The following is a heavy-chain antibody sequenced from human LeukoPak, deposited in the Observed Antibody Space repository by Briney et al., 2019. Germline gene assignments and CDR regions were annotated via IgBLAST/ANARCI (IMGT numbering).Heavy chain of an antibody. V-gene: IGHV6-1*01. CDR2: TYYRSKWYN. Sequence: SQTLSLTCAISGDSVSSNSAAWNWIRQSPSRGLEWLGRTYYRSKWYNDYAVSVKSRITINPDTSKNQFSLQLNSVTPEDTAVYYCAREPSDIVVVPAAVPISPEGYYYYGMDVWGQGTTVTVSS. CDR3: AREPSDIVVVPAAVPISPEGYYYYGMDV. D-gene: IGHD2-2*01. J-gene: IGHJ6*02. CDR1: GDSVSSNSAA.